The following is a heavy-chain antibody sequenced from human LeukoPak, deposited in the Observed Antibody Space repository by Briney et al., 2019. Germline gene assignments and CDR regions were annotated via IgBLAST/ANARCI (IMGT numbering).Heavy chain of an antibody. V-gene: IGHV3-7*03. CDR3: AKDRETTNYYYYYMDV. Sequence: GGSLRLSCAASGFTFSTSWMTWVRQAPGKGLEWVASINGDGSEIHYVDSVKGRFTISRDNAKDSLYLQMNSLRAEDTAVYYCAKDRETTNYYYYYMDVWGKGTTVTVSS. CDR2: INGDGSEI. J-gene: IGHJ6*03. D-gene: IGHD1-7*01. CDR1: GFTFSTSW.